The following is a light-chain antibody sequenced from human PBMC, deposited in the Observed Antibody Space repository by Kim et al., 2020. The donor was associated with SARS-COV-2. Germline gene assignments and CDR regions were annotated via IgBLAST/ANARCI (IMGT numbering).Light chain of an antibody. J-gene: IGKJ4*01. CDR2: AAS. CDR3: QQYNSYPLT. V-gene: IGKV1-16*02. Sequence: AYVGGTVTLSWRASHDVNNYLAWFQQKPGRAPKSLIYAASSLHSGVPSKFSGRGSGTDFNLTISSLQPEDFATYYCQQYNSYPLTFGGGTKVDIK. CDR1: HDVNNY.